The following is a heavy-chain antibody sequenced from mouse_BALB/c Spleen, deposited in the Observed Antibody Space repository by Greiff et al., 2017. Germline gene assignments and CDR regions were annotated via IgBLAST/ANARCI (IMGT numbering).Heavy chain of an antibody. Sequence: EVHLVESGGGLVQPGGSRKLSCAASGFTFSDYGMAWVRQAPGKGPEWVAFISNLAYSIYYADTVTGRFTISRENAKNTLYLEMSSLRSEDTAMYYCARAFTFFDYWGQGTTLTVSS. D-gene: IGHD1-1*01. CDR1: GFTFSDYG. CDR2: ISNLAYSI. V-gene: IGHV5-15*02. CDR3: ARAFTFFDY. J-gene: IGHJ2*01.